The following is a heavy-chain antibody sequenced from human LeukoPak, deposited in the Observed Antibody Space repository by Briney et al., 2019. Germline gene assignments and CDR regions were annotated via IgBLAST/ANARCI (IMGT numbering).Heavy chain of an antibody. CDR2: IHYSGST. CDR3: ARVTYQYGMDV. D-gene: IGHD2-2*01. CDR1: GGSIRNYY. Sequence: SETLSLTCIVSGGSIRNYYWNWIRQSPGKGLEWIGFIHYSGSTYYRPTLKSRVTMSVDTSKNQFSLKLSSVTAADTAVYYCARVTYQYGMDVWGQGPRSPSP. V-gene: IGHV4-59*12. J-gene: IGHJ6*02.